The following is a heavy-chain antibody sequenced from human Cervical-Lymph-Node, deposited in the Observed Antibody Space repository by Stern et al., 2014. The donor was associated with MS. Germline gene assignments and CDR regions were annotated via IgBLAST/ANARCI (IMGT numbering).Heavy chain of an antibody. Sequence: EDQLVESGGDLVQPGGSLRLSCAASGFTFSSHWMHWVRQAPGKGLVWVSRINSDGSSTSYADSVKGRFTISRDNAKNTLYLQMNSLTAEDTAVYYCARGPRGPGTFDIWGQGTMVTVSS. D-gene: IGHD1-1*01. V-gene: IGHV3-74*02. J-gene: IGHJ3*02. CDR1: GFTFSSHW. CDR3: ARGPRGPGTFDI. CDR2: INSDGSST.